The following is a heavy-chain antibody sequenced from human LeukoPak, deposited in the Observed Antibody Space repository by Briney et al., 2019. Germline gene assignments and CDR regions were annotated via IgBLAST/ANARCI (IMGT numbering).Heavy chain of an antibody. J-gene: IGHJ5*02. V-gene: IGHV1-8*01. CDR1: GYTFTSYD. Sequence: GASVKVSCKASGYTFTSYDVNWVRQATGQGLEWMGWMNPNSGNTGYAQKFQGRVTMTRNTSISTAYMELSSLRSEDTAVCYCARVITMVRGVMWAKKNWFDPWGQGTLVTVSS. D-gene: IGHD3-10*01. CDR2: MNPNSGNT. CDR3: ARVITMVRGVMWAKKNWFDP.